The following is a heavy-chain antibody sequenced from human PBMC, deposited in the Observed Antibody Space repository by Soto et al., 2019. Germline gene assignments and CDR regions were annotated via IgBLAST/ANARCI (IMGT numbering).Heavy chain of an antibody. V-gene: IGHV3-7*01. CDR1: GFTFSNYW. D-gene: IGHD3-10*01. CDR2: IKEDGSEK. J-gene: IGHJ4*02. CDR3: ARLPYGSGTFDY. Sequence: EVQLVESGGGLVQPGGSLRLSCAASGFTFSNYWMSWVRQAPGKGLEWVANIKEDGSEKYYVDSVKGRFTISRDNAKNSLFLQMNTLRAEDTAVYYCARLPYGSGTFDYWGQGTLDTVSS.